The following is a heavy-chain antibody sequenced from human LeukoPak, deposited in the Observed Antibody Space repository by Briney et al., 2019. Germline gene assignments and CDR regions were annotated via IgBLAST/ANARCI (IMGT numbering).Heavy chain of an antibody. J-gene: IGHJ5*02. Sequence: PGGSLRLSCAASGFTFSDYYMSWIRQAPGKGLEWVSYISSSGSTIYYADSVKGRFTISRDNAKNSLYLQMNSLRAEDTAVYYCARDYAWTRYYGSGSYYNGFDPWGQGTLVIVSS. D-gene: IGHD3-10*01. CDR2: ISSSGSTI. CDR3: ARDYAWTRYYGSGSYYNGFDP. V-gene: IGHV3-11*01. CDR1: GFTFSDYY.